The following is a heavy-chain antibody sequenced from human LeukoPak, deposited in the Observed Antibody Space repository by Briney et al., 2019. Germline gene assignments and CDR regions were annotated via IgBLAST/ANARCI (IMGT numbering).Heavy chain of an antibody. D-gene: IGHD4-11*01. V-gene: IGHV4-34*01. CDR1: GGSFSGYY. CDR2: INHSGST. Sequence: PSETLSLTCAVYGGSFSGYYWSWIRQPPGKGLEWIGEINHSGSTNYNPSLKSRVTISVDTSKNQFSLELSSVTAADTAVYYCARGLTTVTTNFDYWGQGTLVTVSS. CDR3: ARGLTTVTTNFDY. J-gene: IGHJ4*02.